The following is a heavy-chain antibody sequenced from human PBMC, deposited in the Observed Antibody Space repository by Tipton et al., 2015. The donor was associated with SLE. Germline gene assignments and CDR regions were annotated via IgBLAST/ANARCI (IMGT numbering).Heavy chain of an antibody. Sequence: TLSLTCTVSGGSISSYYWSWIRQPPGKGLEWIGYIYYSGSTNYNPSLKSRVTISVDTSKNQFSLKLSSVTAADTAVYYCAREERIAAAGRLYYFYAMDVWGQGTTVTVSS. CDR1: GGSISSYY. D-gene: IGHD6-13*01. V-gene: IGHV4-59*01. CDR2: IYYSGST. CDR3: AREERIAAAGRLYYFYAMDV. J-gene: IGHJ6*02.